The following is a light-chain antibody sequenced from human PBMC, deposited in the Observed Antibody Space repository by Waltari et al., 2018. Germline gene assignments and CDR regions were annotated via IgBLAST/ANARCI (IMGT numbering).Light chain of an antibody. CDR2: NVS. V-gene: IGKV2-30*02. J-gene: IGKJ1*01. Sequence: DVVVTQSPLSLPITPGQPASMSFRSSQSLVHSDGNTYLSWYQQKPGQPPRLLIYNVSKRDSGVPDRCSGSGAGTDFILRINRVEAEDVGVYSCGQDTHWPPTFGQGTKVEVK. CDR1: QSLVHSDGNTY. CDR3: GQDTHWPPT.